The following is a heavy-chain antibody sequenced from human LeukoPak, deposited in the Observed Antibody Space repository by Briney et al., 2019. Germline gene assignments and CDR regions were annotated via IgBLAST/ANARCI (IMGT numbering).Heavy chain of an antibody. V-gene: IGHV3-23*01. CDR2: ISGSGGST. Sequence: PGGSLRLSCAASGFTFSSYAMSWVRQAPGKGLEWVSAISGSGGSTYYADSVKGRFTISRDNSKNTLYLQMNSLRAEDTAVYYCAKAVVVVVAATSVDYWGQGTLVTVSS. J-gene: IGHJ4*02. D-gene: IGHD2-15*01. CDR3: AKAVVVVVAATSVDY. CDR1: GFTFSSYA.